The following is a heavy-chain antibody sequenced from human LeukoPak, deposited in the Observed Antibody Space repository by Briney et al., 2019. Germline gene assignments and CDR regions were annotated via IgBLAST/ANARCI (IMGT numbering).Heavy chain of an antibody. V-gene: IGHV3-9*01. J-gene: IGHJ3*02. CDR3: AKEAYSSGWLSIYAFDI. CDR1: GFTFDDYA. CDR2: ISWNSGSI. D-gene: IGHD6-19*01. Sequence: GRSLRLSCAASGFTFDDYAMHWVRQAPGKGLEWVSGISWNSGSIGYADSVKGRFTISRDNSKNTLYLQMNSLRAEDTAVYYCAKEAYSSGWLSIYAFDIWGQGTMVTVPS.